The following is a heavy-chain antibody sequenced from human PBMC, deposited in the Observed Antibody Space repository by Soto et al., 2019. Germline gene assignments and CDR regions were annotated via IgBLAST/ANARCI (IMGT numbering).Heavy chain of an antibody. V-gene: IGHV4-34*01. D-gene: IGHD6-13*01. J-gene: IGHJ6*04. CDR1: GGSFGGYY. CDR3: AREKTAAAGQMDV. CDR2: INHSGST. Sequence: PSETLSLTCAVYGGSFGGYYWSWIRQPPGKGLEWIGEINHSGSTNYNPSLKSRVTISVDTSKNQFSLKLSSVTAADTAVYYCAREKTAAAGQMDVWGKGTKVTVSS.